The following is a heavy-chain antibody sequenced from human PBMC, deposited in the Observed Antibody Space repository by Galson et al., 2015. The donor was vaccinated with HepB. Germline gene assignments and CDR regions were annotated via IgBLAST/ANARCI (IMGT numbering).Heavy chain of an antibody. J-gene: IGHJ4*02. Sequence: SVKVSCKASGGTFSSYAISWVRQAPGQGLEWMGGIIPIFGTANYAQKFQGRVTITADESTSTAYMELSSLRSEDTAVYYCARDRDESSGYYPFDYWGQGTLVTVSS. CDR2: IIPIFGTA. D-gene: IGHD3-22*01. V-gene: IGHV1-69*13. CDR1: GGTFSSYA. CDR3: ARDRDESSGYYPFDY.